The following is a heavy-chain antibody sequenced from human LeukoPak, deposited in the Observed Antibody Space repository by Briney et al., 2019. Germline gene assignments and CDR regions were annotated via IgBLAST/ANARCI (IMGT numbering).Heavy chain of an antibody. Sequence: GGSLRLSCAASGFTFSSYGMSWVRQAPGKGLEWVANIKQDGSEKYYVDSVKGRFTISRDNAKNSLYLQMNSLRAEDTAVYYCARDNVVDSYRYYYYMDVWGKGTTVTVSS. J-gene: IGHJ6*03. CDR1: GFTFSSYG. V-gene: IGHV3-7*01. CDR3: ARDNVVDSYRYYYYMDV. D-gene: IGHD5-18*01. CDR2: IKQDGSEK.